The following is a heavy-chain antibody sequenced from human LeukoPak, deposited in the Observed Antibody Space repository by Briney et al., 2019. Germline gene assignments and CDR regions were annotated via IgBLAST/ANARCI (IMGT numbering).Heavy chain of an antibody. CDR3: ASFCSSTSCSRYYYYMDV. CDR1: GGSFSGYY. V-gene: IGHV4-34*01. J-gene: IGHJ6*03. Sequence: SETLSLTCAVYGGSFSGYYWSWIRQPPGKGLEWIGEINHSGSTNYNPSLKSRVTISVDTSKNQFSLKLSSVTAADTAVYYCASFCSSTSCSRYYYYMDVWGKGTTVTVSS. D-gene: IGHD2-2*01. CDR2: INHSGST.